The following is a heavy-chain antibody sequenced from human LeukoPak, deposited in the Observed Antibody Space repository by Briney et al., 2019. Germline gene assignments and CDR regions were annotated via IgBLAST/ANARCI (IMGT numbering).Heavy chain of an antibody. CDR2: IYHVGAT. V-gene: IGHV4-4*02. Sequence: SETLSLTCAVSGGSISNSNWWSWVRQPPGKRLEWIGEIYHVGATNYNPSLKSRVAISIDKSKNQFSLKLNSVTVADTAVYYCARRDYYDSTGYYKYWGQGTLVTVSS. CDR3: ARRDYYDSTGYYKY. J-gene: IGHJ4*02. CDR1: GGSISNSNW. D-gene: IGHD3-22*01.